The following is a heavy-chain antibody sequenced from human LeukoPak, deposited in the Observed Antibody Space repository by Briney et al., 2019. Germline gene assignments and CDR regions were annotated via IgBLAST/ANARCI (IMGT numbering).Heavy chain of an antibody. Sequence: SETLSLTCTVSGGSISGYYWSWVRQPPGKGLECIGYIFYSGSTNYNPSFKSRVSISLDTSKSQFSLKLTSVTAADTAMYYCARLGFRTGDNSLADYWGRGTQVTVSS. CDR2: IFYSGST. D-gene: IGHD2-8*02. CDR3: ARLGFRTGDNSLADY. V-gene: IGHV4-59*08. J-gene: IGHJ4*02. CDR1: GGSISGYY.